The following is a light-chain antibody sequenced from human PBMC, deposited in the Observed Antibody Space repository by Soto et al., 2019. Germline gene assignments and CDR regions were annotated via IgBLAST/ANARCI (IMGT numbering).Light chain of an antibody. CDR2: KAS. Sequence: DIQMTQSPSTLSGSVGDRVTITCRASQTISSWLAWYQQKPGKAPKLLIYKASTLKSGVPSRFSGSGSGTEFTLTINSLQPDDFATYYCQQYHIYSGTFGRGTKV. CDR1: QTISSW. J-gene: IGKJ4*02. V-gene: IGKV1-5*03. CDR3: QQYHIYSGT.